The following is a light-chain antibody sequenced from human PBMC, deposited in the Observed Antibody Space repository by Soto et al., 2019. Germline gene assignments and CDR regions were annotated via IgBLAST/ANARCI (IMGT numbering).Light chain of an antibody. J-gene: IGKJ1*01. CDR2: KAS. CDR1: QSINGW. CDR3: HQYHNFPRT. Sequence: DIQLTQSPSTLSASVGDRVTITCRASQSINGWLAWYQQKPGKAPNLLIYKASTLESGVPSRFSGSGSGTEFTLTVSSLQPDDFATYYCHQYHNFPRTLGQGTKVEI. V-gene: IGKV1-5*03.